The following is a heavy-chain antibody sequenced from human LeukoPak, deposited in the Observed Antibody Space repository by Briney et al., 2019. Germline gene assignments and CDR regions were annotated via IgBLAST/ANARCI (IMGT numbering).Heavy chain of an antibody. V-gene: IGHV3-30*18. J-gene: IGHJ4*02. CDR3: ANKLSYSSGWF. CDR2: ISYDGSNK. CDR1: GFTFSSYG. D-gene: IGHD6-19*01. Sequence: GRSLRLSCAASGFTFSSYGMHWVRQAPGKGLEWVAVISYDGSNKYYADSVKGRFTISRDNSKNTVYLQMNSLRTEDTAVHYCANKLSYSSGWFWGQGTLVTVSS.